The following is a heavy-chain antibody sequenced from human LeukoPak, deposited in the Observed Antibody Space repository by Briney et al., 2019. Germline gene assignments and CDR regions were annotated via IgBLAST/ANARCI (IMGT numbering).Heavy chain of an antibody. CDR2: IYYDGSP. CDR3: ARDGGYGSGSAL. D-gene: IGHD3-10*01. J-gene: IGHJ4*02. V-gene: IGHV4-59*01. Sequence: SETLSLTCTVSGGSISNYYWTWIRQPPGKGLEWIGSIYYDGSPNYNPSLKSRVTISLDTPKNQFSLKLSSVTAADTAVYYCARDGGYGSGSALWGQGTLITVSS. CDR1: GGSISNYY.